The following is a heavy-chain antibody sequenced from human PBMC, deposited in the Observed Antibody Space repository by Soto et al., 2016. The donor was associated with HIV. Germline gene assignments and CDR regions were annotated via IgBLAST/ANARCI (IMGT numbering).Heavy chain of an antibody. V-gene: IGHV1-18*01. CDR3: ARMGMAVAGTRDAFDI. D-gene: IGHD6-19*01. Sequence: QVQLVQSGAEVKKPGASVKVSCKASDYTFTSYGISWVRQAPGQGLEWMGWISGYNGKTSYAQKVQGRVTMTKDTSTSTAYMELRSLRSDDTAVYYCARMGMAVAGTRDAFDIWGQGTTVTVSS. CDR1: DYTFTSYG. CDR2: ISGYNGKT. J-gene: IGHJ3*02.